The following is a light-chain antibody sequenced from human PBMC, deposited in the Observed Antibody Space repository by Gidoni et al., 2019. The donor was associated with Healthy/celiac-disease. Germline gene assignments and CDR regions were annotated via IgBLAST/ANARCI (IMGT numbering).Light chain of an antibody. V-gene: IGLV1-36*01. CDR2: YDD. J-gene: IGLJ3*02. CDR3: AAWDDSLNGPV. Sequence: QSVLTQPPSVSEAPRQWVTISCSGISSNIGNNAVNWYQQLPGKSPKLLIYYDDLLPSGVSDRFSGSKSGTSASLAISGLQSEDEADYYCAAWDDSLNGPVFGGGTKLTVL. CDR1: SSNIGNNA.